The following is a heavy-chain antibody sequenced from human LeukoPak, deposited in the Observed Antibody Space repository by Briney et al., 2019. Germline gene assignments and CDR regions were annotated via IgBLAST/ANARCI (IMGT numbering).Heavy chain of an antibody. V-gene: IGHV1-69*05. CDR3: ARGPMGPNYYDHFDI. D-gene: IGHD3-22*01. CDR1: GGTFSSYA. Sequence: ASVKVSCKASGGTFSSYAISWVRQAPGQGLEWTGGIIPIFGTANYAQKFQGRVTITTDESTSTAYMELRSLRSEDTAVYYCARGPMGPNYYDHFDIWGQGTMVTVSS. J-gene: IGHJ3*02. CDR2: IIPIFGTA.